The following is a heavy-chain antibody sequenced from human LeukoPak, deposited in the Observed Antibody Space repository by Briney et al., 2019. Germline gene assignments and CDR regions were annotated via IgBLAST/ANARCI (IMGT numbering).Heavy chain of an antibody. J-gene: IGHJ4*02. CDR3: ARGPGIAVAGVFDY. CDR2: ISGHNGHT. V-gene: IGHV1-18*04. CDR1: GYTFTSYG. Sequence: ASVKVSCKASGYTFTSYGINWVRQAPGQGLXXXXXISGHNGHTNYVQKMQGRVTMTTDTSTNTAYMELRNLTSDDTAVYYCARGPGIAVAGVFDYWGQGSLVTVSS. D-gene: IGHD6-19*01.